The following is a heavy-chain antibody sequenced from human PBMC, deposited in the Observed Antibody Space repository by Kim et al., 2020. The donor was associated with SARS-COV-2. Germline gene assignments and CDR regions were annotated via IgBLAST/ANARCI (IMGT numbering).Heavy chain of an antibody. J-gene: IGHJ4*02. V-gene: IGHV4-39*01. CDR3: ARHALLLWFGAYYFDY. D-gene: IGHD3-10*01. Sequence: SPTSRVTISVDTSKNQFALKLSSVTAADTAMYYCARHALLLWFGAYYFDYWGQGTLVTVSS.